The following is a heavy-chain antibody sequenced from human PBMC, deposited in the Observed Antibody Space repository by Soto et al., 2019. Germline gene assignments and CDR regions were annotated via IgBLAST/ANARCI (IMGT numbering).Heavy chain of an antibody. Sequence: VESGGVLVQPGWSLRLSCAASGFTFDSHWMHWVRTAPGEGLVWVLRIKTDGRAAVYADSVKGRFTISRDKTKNTLYLQMNSLRAEDTAVYFCVRESGVAADCWGQGTLVTVS. CDR1: GFTFDSHW. V-gene: IGHV3-74*01. D-gene: IGHD6-19*01. J-gene: IGHJ4*02. CDR2: IKTDGRAA. CDR3: VRESGVAADC.